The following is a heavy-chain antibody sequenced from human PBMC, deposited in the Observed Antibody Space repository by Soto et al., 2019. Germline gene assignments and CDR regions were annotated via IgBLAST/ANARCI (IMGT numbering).Heavy chain of an antibody. CDR2: IKQDGSEK. CDR3: ASKYQLPRTPYYYYCMDV. V-gene: IGHV3-7*01. Sequence: EVQLVESGGGLVQPGGSLRLSCAASGFTFSSYWMSWVRQAPGKGLEWVANIKQDGSEKYYVDSVKGRFTISRDNAKNSLYLQMNSLRAEDTAVYYCASKYQLPRTPYYYYCMDVWGQGTTVTVSS. CDR1: GFTFSSYW. D-gene: IGHD2-2*01. J-gene: IGHJ6*02.